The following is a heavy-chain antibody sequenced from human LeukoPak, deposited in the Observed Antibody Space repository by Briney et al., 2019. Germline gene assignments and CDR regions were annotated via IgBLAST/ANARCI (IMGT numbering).Heavy chain of an antibody. CDR2: IHYDGSNK. D-gene: IGHD3-22*01. J-gene: IGHJ4*02. Sequence: GGSLRLSCAASGFTFSNYGMHWVRQAPGKGLDWVAFIHYDGSNKYYADSVKGRFTISRDDSKNTLYLQMNSLRAEDTAVYYCARERYDSSGYYLEQSNEHFDYWGQGTLVTVSS. V-gene: IGHV3-30*02. CDR3: ARERYDSSGYYLEQSNEHFDY. CDR1: GFTFSNYG.